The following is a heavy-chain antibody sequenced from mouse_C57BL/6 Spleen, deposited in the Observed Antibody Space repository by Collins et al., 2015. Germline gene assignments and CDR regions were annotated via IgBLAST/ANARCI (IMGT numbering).Heavy chain of an antibody. CDR3: ARLGSYGYDGLAWFAY. V-gene: IGHV5-9-2*01. CDR1: GFTFSSYG. Sequence: EVKLVESGGGLVKPGGSLKLSCAASGFTFSSYGMSWVRQTPEKRLEWVATISGGGSYTYYPDSVKGRFTISRDNAKNNLYLQMSSLRSEDTALYYCARLGSYGYDGLAWFAYWGQGTLVTVSA. J-gene: IGHJ3*01. CDR2: ISGGGSYT. D-gene: IGHD2-2*01.